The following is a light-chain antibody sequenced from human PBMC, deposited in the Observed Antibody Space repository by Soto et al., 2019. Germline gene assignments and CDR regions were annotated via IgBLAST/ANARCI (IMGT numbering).Light chain of an antibody. CDR2: DVS. V-gene: IGLV2-14*01. J-gene: IGLJ1*01. CDR1: SSYVGGYSY. Sequence: LTQPASVSGSPGQSIAISCTGTSSYVGGYSYVSWYQQQPGKAPKLVISDVSNRPSGVSDRFSGSKSGNTASLTISGLQTEDEADYYCASYTTSSTYVFGTGTKVTVL. CDR3: ASYTTSSTYV.